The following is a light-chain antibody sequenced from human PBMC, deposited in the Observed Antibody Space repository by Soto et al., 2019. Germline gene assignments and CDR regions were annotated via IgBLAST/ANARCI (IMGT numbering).Light chain of an antibody. CDR3: QQYDSYSWT. V-gene: IGKV1-5*03. Sequence: DIQMTQSPSTLSASVGDRVTITCRASRSVSSHLAWHQQKPGKAPELLIHKASSLESGVPSRFSGSGSGTEFTLTINGLQPEDFATYYCQQYDSYSWTFGQGTNLEIK. CDR2: KAS. CDR1: RSVSSH. J-gene: IGKJ1*01.